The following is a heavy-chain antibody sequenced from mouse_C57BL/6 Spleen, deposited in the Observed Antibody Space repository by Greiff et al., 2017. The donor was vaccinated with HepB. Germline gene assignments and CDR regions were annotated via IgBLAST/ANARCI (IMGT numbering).Heavy chain of an antibody. J-gene: IGHJ4*01. CDR3: TREDSNYVGDY. D-gene: IGHD2-5*01. CDR1: GFTFSSYA. Sequence: EVQGVESGEGLVKPGGSLKLSCAASGFTFSSYAMSWVRQTPEKRLEWVAYISSGGDYIYYADTVKGRFTISRDNARNTLYLQMSSLKSEDTAMYYCTREDSNYVGDYWGQGTSVTVSS. CDR2: ISSGGDYI. V-gene: IGHV5-9-1*02.